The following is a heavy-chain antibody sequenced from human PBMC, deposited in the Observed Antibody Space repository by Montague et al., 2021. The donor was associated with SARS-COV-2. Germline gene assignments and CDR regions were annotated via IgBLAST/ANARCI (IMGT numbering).Heavy chain of an antibody. CDR2: IDWDGEK. CDR3: ARLSGVAPRCYYEGMDV. Sequence: PALVKPTQTLTLTCTFSGFSRRTAGTCVSWIRQPPGKAPQWLARIDWDGEKYYSRTLETRVSISTDTAKTQVVLTMTNVDPMDTATYYCARLSGVAPRCYYEGMDVWGQGTAVTVSS. D-gene: IGHD7-27*01. CDR1: GFSRRTAGTC. V-gene: IGHV2-70*11. J-gene: IGHJ6*02.